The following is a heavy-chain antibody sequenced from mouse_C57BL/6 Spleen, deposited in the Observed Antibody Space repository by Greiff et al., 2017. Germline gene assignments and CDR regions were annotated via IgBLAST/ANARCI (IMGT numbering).Heavy chain of an antibody. Sequence: EVKVVESGGGLVKPGGSLKLSCAASGFTFSDYGMHWVRQAPEKGLEWVAYISSGSSTIYYADTVKGRFTISRDNAKNTLFLQMASLRSEYTAMYYCARPLYDGYYDYAMDYWGQGTSVTVSS. CDR3: ARPLYDGYYDYAMDY. CDR2: ISSGSSTI. V-gene: IGHV5-17*01. CDR1: GFTFSDYG. J-gene: IGHJ4*01. D-gene: IGHD2-3*01.